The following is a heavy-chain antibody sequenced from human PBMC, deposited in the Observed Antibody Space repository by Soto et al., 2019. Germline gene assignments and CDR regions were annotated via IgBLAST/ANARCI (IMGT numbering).Heavy chain of an antibody. CDR3: ARDLWGYCGTDCYPLDV. CDR1: GGSISGYY. D-gene: IGHD2-21*02. CDR2: MYNTGST. V-gene: IGHV4-59*01. Sequence: ASETLSLTCTVSGGSISGYYWSWIRQPPGKGLEWIGYMYNTGSTVYNPSFKSRVTISVDTSKNQFSLKLNSVTAADTAVYYCARDLWGYCGTDCYPLDVSGQGTTVTVSS. J-gene: IGHJ6*02.